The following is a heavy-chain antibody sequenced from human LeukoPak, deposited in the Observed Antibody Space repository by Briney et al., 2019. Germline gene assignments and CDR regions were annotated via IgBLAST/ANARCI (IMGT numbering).Heavy chain of an antibody. Sequence: GGSLRLSCAASGFTFSSYWMSWVRQAPGKGLEWVANIKEEGSEKYYVDSVKGRFTISRDNAKNSLYLQMNSLRAEDTAVYYCARELDYDSTTNWFDPWGQGTLVTVSS. CDR3: ARELDYDSTTNWFDP. D-gene: IGHD3-22*01. J-gene: IGHJ5*02. V-gene: IGHV3-7*01. CDR2: IKEEGSEK. CDR1: GFTFSSYW.